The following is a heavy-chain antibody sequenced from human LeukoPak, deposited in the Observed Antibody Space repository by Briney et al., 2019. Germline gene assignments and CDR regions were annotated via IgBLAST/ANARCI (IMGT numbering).Heavy chain of an antibody. D-gene: IGHD2-21*01. V-gene: IGHV1-69*05. CDR2: IIPIFGTA. Sequence: SSVKVSCMASGGTFSSYAISWVRQAPGQGLEWMGRIIPIFGTANYAQKFQGRVTITTDESTSTAYMELSSLRSEGTAVYYCARDPLAYCGGDCYSGWGQGTLVTVSS. J-gene: IGHJ4*02. CDR3: ARDPLAYCGGDCYSG. CDR1: GGTFSSYA.